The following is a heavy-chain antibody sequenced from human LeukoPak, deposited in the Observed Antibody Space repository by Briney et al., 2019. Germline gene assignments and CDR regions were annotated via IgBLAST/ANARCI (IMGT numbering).Heavy chain of an antibody. CDR3: ARRNFGVVIFDP. J-gene: IGHJ5*02. V-gene: IGHV4-34*01. CDR1: GGSFSGYY. Sequence: SETLSLTCAVYGGSFSGYYWSWIRQPPGKGLEWIGEINHSGSTNYNPSLKSRVTISVDTSKNQFSLKLSSVTAADTAVYYCARRNFGVVIFDPWGQGALVTVSS. D-gene: IGHD3-3*01. CDR2: INHSGST.